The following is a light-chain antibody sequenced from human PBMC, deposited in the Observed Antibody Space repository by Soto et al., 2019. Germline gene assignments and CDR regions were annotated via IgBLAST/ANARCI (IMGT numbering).Light chain of an antibody. Sequence: QSVLTQPASVSGSPGQSITISCSGTSSDVGAYTYVSWYQVHPGEPPKLVIYDVSKRPSGVSNRFSGSKSGNTAFLTISGLQAEDEGDYYCSSYRSTSTLGVFGTGTKLTVL. J-gene: IGLJ1*01. CDR2: DVS. CDR3: SSYRSTSTLGV. CDR1: SSDVGAYTY. V-gene: IGLV2-14*03.